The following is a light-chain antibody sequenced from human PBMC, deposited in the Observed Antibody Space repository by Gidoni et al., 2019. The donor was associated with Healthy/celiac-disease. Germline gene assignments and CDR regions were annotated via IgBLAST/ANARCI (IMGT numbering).Light chain of an antibody. J-gene: IGKJ2*01. Sequence: DIQMTQSPSSLSASVGDRVTITCRASQSISSYLNWYQQKPGKAPKLLIYAASSLQSGVPSRFSGSGSGTDFTLTISSLQPEDVATYYCQQSYSTPDTFGQGTKLGIK. CDR2: AAS. V-gene: IGKV1-39*01. CDR1: QSISSY. CDR3: QQSYSTPDT.